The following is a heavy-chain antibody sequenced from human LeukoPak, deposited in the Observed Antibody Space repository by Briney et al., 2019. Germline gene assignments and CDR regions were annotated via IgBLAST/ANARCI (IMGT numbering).Heavy chain of an antibody. Sequence: GASVKASCKASGGTFSRYAISWVRQAPGQGLEWMGGIIPTFGTANYAQKFQGRVTITADESTTTAYMELSSLRSEDTAVYYCARLYYYDSSGYYWYFDLWGRGSLVTVSS. J-gene: IGHJ2*01. D-gene: IGHD3-22*01. CDR3: ARLYYYDSSGYYWYFDL. CDR2: IIPTFGTA. CDR1: GGTFSRYA. V-gene: IGHV1-69*13.